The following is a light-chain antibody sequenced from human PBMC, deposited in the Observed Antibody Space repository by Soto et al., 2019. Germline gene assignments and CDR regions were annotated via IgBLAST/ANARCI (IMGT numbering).Light chain of an antibody. CDR2: STS. CDR1: AGAVTSAYY. V-gene: IGLV7-43*01. J-gene: IGLJ2*01. Sequence: QAVVTQEPSLTVSPGGTVTLTCASSAGAVTSAYYTNWLQQKPGQAPRALIYSTSEKHSWVPARFSGSLLGGKAALTLSAQQSQDEPDYYCLLYYGGAQLLFGGGTKVTVL. CDR3: LLYYGGAQLL.